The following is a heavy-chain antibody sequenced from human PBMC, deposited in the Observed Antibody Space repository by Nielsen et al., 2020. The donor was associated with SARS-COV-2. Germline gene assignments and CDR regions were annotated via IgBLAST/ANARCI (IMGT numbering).Heavy chain of an antibody. D-gene: IGHD6-13*01. CDR1: AFTFSSHS. CDR3: ARVGSSRLDGY. V-gene: IGHV3-48*02. Sequence: GESLKISCAASAFTFSSHSMNWVRQPPGKGLEWVSYISSSGTTIYYADSVRGRFSISRDNAKSSLYLQMNSLRDEDTGVYYCARVGSSRLDGYWGQGTLVTVSS. CDR2: ISSSGTTI. J-gene: IGHJ4*02.